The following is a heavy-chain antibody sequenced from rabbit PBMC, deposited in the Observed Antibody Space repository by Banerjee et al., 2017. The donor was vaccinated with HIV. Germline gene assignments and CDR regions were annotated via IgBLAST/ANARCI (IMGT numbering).Heavy chain of an antibody. CDR1: GFSFSSGYD. CDR2: ISGGVSGHT. Sequence: QSLEESGGDLVKPGASLTLTCTASGFSFSSGYDMCWVRQAPGKGLEWIACISGGVSGHTYYVTWAKGRFTISKTSSTTVTLQMTSLTAADTATYFCARSPSDYSWASDLWGQGTLVTVS. V-gene: IGHV1S40*01. J-gene: IGHJ4*01. D-gene: IGHD1-1*01. CDR3: ARSPSDYSWASDL.